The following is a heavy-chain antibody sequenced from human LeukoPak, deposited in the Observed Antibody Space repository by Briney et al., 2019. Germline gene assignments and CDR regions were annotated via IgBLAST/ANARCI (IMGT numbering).Heavy chain of an antibody. CDR1: GGSFSGYY. V-gene: IGHV4-34*01. D-gene: IGHD2-15*01. CDR3: ARAPIVVVVAATLVGFDP. Sequence: PSETLSRTCAVYGGSFSGYYWSWIRQPPGKGLEWIGEINHSGSTNYNPSLKSRVTISVDTSKNQFSLKLSSVTAADTAVYYCARAPIVVVVAATLVGFDPWGQGTLVTVSS. CDR2: INHSGST. J-gene: IGHJ5*02.